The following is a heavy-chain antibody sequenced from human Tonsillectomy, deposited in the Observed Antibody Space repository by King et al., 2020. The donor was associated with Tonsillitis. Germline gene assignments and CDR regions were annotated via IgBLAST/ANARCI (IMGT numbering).Heavy chain of an antibody. CDR2: IDPSDSYT. CDR1: AYNFTSYW. J-gene: IGHJ5*02. D-gene: IGHD6-13*01. CDR3: ARQPSIASSGFLYNWFDP. V-gene: IGHV5-10-1*01. Sequence: EVQLVESGAEVKKPGESLRISCKGSAYNFTSYWISWVRQMPGKGLEWMGRIDPSDSYTNYSPSFQGHVTISADKSISTAYLQWSSLKASDTAIYYCARQPSIASSGFLYNWFDPWGQGTLVTVSS.